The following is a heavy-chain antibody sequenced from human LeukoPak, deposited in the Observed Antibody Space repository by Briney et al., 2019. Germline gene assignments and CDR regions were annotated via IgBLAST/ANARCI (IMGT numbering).Heavy chain of an antibody. V-gene: IGHV4-59*08. CDR2: SYYYGNT. CDR3: ARHALGGVIITPYYFDY. J-gene: IGHJ4*02. Sequence: SETLSLTCTVSGDSISSSYWSWIRQPPGKGLEWIAYSYYYGNTYYNPSLKSRVTISVDTSKNQFSLKLRSVTAADTAVYYCARHALGGVIITPYYFDYWGQGTLVTVSS. D-gene: IGHD3-3*01. CDR1: GDSISSSY.